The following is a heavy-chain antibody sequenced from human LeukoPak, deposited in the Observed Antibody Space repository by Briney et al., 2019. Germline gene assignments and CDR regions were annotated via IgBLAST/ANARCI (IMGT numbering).Heavy chain of an antibody. D-gene: IGHD3-16*01. Sequence: SVNVSCKMFGGTFSDCAITWLRQAPGQGLEWVGRIIPLFGTTKSAQGFQDRVTLSADKSTNTAYMELTSLRSDDTAVYYCARGAFTPVITFGPLCFESWGQGTLITVSS. CDR3: ARGAFTPVITFGPLCFES. J-gene: IGHJ4*02. V-gene: IGHV1-69*06. CDR1: GGTFSDCA. CDR2: IIPLFGTT.